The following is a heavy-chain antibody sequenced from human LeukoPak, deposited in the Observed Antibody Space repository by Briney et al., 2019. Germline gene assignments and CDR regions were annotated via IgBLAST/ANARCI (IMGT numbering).Heavy chain of an antibody. J-gene: IGHJ4*02. Sequence: GGSLRLSCAASGFTFSSCWMSWVRQAPGKGLEWVANINQDGSEKYYVDSVKGRFTISRDNAKNSLYLQMNSLRAEDTAVYYCARDAGGYSSGWYPGYWGQGTLVTVSS. CDR1: GFTFSSCW. CDR3: ARDAGGYSSGWYPGY. V-gene: IGHV3-7*03. CDR2: INQDGSEK. D-gene: IGHD6-19*01.